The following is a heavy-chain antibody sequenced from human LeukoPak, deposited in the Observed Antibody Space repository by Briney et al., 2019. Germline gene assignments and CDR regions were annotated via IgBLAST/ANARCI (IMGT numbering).Heavy chain of an antibody. CDR2: ISAYNGNT. CDR3: AREITYGSGTTKEFDP. Sequence: VASVKVSCKASGYTFTSYGISWVRQAPGQGLEWMGWISAYNGNTNYAQKLQGRVTMTTDTSTSTAYMELRSLRSDDTAVYYCAREITYGSGTTKEFDPWGQGTLVTVSS. V-gene: IGHV1-18*01. D-gene: IGHD3-10*01. J-gene: IGHJ5*02. CDR1: GYTFTSYG.